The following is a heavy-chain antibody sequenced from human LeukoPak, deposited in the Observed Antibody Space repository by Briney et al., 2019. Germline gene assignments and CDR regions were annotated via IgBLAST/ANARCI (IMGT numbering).Heavy chain of an antibody. CDR1: GFTFSSYW. CDR3: ARGGVYSSRGIDY. J-gene: IGHJ4*02. CDR2: INGDGSRT. D-gene: IGHD6-13*01. V-gene: IGHV3-74*01. Sequence: GGSLRLSCAASGFTFSSYWMHWVRQAPGKGLVWVSRINGDGSRTSYADSVKGRFTISRDNAKNTLYLQMNSLRAEDTAVYYCARGGVYSSRGIDYWGQGTLVTVSS.